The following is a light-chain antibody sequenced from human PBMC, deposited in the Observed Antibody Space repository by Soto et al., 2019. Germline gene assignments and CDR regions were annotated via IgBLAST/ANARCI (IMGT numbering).Light chain of an antibody. CDR2: GNS. J-gene: IGLJ2*01. CDR3: QSYDSSLSGYVG. Sequence: QSVLTQPPSVSGAPGQRVTISCTGSSSNIGAGYDVHWYQKLPGTAPKLLIYGNSNRPSGVPDRFSGSKSGTSASLAITGLQAEDEADYYCQSYDSSLSGYVGFGGGTKVTVL. V-gene: IGLV1-40*01. CDR1: SSNIGAGYD.